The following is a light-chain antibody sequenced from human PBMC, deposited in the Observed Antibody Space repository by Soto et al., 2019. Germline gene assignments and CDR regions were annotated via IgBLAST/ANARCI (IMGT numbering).Light chain of an antibody. J-gene: IGLJ1*01. CDR2: DVS. V-gene: IGLV2-14*03. Sequence: QPVLAQPAAVSGSPGQSITISYTGTSNDVGHFNYVSWFQQHPGKAPKLLIFDVSNWPSGVSDRFSGSKSGNTASLTISGLQPEDEADYYCTSFTTSNTFVFGSGTKVTVL. CDR3: TSFTTSNTFV. CDR1: SNDVGHFNY.